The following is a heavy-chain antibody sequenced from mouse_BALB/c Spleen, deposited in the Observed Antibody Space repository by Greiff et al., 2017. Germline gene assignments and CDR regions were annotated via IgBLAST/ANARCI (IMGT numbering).Heavy chain of an antibody. CDR2: INPGSGGT. V-gene: IGHV1-54*01. Sequence: VQVVESGAELVRPGTSVKVSCKASGYAFTNYLIEWVKQRPGQGLEWIGVINPGSGGTNYNEKFKGKATLTADKSSSTAYMQLSSLTSDDSAVYFCARGRRGYAMDYWGQGTSVTVSS. CDR1: GYAFTNYL. J-gene: IGHJ4*01. CDR3: ARGRRGYAMDY.